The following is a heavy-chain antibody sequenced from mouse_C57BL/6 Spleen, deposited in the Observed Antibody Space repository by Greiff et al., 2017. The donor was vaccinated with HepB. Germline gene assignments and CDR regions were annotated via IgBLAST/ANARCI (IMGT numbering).Heavy chain of an antibody. V-gene: IGHV2-5*01. CDR2: IWRGGST. CDR3: AKSSYGNYPAWFAY. CDR1: GFSLTSYG. Sequence: VQLQQSGPGLVQPSQSLSITCTVSGFSLTSYGIHWVRQSPGKGLEWLGVIWRGGSTDYNAAVMSRLSITKDNSKSQVFFKMNSLQADDTAIYYCAKSSYGNYPAWFAYWGQGTLVTVSA. D-gene: IGHD2-1*01. J-gene: IGHJ3*01.